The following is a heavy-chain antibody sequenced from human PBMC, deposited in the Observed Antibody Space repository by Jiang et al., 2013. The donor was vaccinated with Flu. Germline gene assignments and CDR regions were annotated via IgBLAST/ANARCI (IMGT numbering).Heavy chain of an antibody. Sequence: LLKPSETLSLTCAVYGGSFSGYYWSWIRQPPGKGLEWIGEINHSGSTNYNPSLKSRVTISVDTSKNQFSLKLSSVTAADTAVYYCARGTVAPPTVTTKSPPLPEFDYWGQGTLVTVSS. CDR1: GGSFSGYY. J-gene: IGHJ4*02. D-gene: IGHD4-17*01. CDR3: ARGTVAPPTVTTKSPPLPEFDY. V-gene: IGHV4-34*01. CDR2: INHSGST.